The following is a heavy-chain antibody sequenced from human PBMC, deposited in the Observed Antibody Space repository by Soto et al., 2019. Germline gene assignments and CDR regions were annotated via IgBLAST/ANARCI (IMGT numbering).Heavy chain of an antibody. CDR2: ISGSGGST. J-gene: IGHJ4*02. V-gene: IGHV3-23*01. CDR3: AKGRYYYDSSGYLDY. D-gene: IGHD3-22*01. Sequence: GSLRLSCAASGFTFSSYAMSWVRQAPGKGLEWVSAISGSGGSTYYADSVKGRSTISRDNSKNTLYLQMNSLRAEDTAVYYCAKGRYYYDSSGYLDYWGQGTLVTVSS. CDR1: GFTFSSYA.